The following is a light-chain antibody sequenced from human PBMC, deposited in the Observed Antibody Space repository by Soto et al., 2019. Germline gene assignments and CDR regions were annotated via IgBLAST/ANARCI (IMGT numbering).Light chain of an antibody. V-gene: IGKV1-5*01. CDR2: DAS. Sequence: DIQMTQSPSTLSASVGDRVTITCRASQSISSWLAWYQQKPGKAPKLLIYDASSLESGVPSRFSGSGSETEFTLTISSLQPGDFATYYCQQYNSYHLTFGGGTKVHIK. J-gene: IGKJ4*01. CDR1: QSISSW. CDR3: QQYNSYHLT.